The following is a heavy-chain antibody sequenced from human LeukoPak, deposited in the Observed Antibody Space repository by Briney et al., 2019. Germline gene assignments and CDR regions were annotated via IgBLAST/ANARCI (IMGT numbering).Heavy chain of an antibody. D-gene: IGHD1-1*01. CDR2: IYTSGST. CDR3: ARVPPPGTTSDGVFDY. Sequence: SETLSLTCTVSGYSISSAYYWAWIRQPAGKGLEWIGRIYTSGSTNYNPSLKSRVTISVDTSKNQFSLKLSSVTAADTAVYYCARVPPPGTTSDGVFDYWGQGTLVTVSS. CDR1: GYSISSAYY. J-gene: IGHJ4*02. V-gene: IGHV4-38-2*02.